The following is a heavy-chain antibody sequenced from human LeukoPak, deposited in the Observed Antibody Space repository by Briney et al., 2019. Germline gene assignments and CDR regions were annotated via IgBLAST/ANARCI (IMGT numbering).Heavy chain of an antibody. J-gene: IGHJ4*02. Sequence: GGSLRLSCAASGFTFDDYGMSWVRQGPGKGPVWVSRIKTDGSITDYADSVKGRFTISRDNAKNSLYLQMNSLRAEDTAVYYCARAGGPVTPYYFDYWGQGTLVTVSS. CDR3: ARAGGPVTPYYFDY. CDR1: GFTFDDYG. D-gene: IGHD4-17*01. V-gene: IGHV3-20*04. CDR2: IKTDGSIT.